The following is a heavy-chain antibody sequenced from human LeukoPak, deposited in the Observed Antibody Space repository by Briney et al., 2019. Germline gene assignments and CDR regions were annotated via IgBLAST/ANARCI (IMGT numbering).Heavy chain of an antibody. CDR1: GSLFTSYW. D-gene: IGHD6-19*01. CDR2: IYPGDSDT. CDR3: ARLRDSSGWDFDY. J-gene: IGHJ4*02. V-gene: IGHV5-51*01. Sequence: GASLQISCKGSGSLFTSYWIGWVREMPGKGLEWMGIIYPGDSDTRYSPSFQGQVTISADKSSSTAYLQWSSLKASDPAMYYCARLRDSSGWDFDYWGQGTLVTVSS.